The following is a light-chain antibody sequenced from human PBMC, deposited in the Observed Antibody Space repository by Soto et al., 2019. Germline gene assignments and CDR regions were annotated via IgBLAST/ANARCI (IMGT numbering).Light chain of an antibody. CDR3: QQYGSSPQT. V-gene: IGKV3-20*01. CDR1: QSVSSN. CDR2: GAS. Sequence: EIVMTQSPATLSVSPGERATLSFRASQSVSSNLAWYQQKPGQAPRLLIYGASSRATGIPDRFSGSGSGTDFTLTISRLEPEDFAVYSCQQYGSSPQTFGQGTKVDIK. J-gene: IGKJ1*01.